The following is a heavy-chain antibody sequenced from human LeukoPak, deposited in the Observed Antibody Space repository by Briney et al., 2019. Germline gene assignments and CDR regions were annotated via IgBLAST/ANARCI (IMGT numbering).Heavy chain of an antibody. CDR3: AKALTGTKAFDI. Sequence: GGSLRLSCAASGFTFSSYAMNWVRQAPGKGLDWVSHISSSGGSTYYAGSVKGRFTISRDNSKNTLYLQMNSLRAEDTAVYYCAKALTGTKAFDIWGQGTMVTVSS. CDR2: ISSSGGST. V-gene: IGHV3-23*01. CDR1: GFTFSSYA. J-gene: IGHJ3*02. D-gene: IGHD1-20*01.